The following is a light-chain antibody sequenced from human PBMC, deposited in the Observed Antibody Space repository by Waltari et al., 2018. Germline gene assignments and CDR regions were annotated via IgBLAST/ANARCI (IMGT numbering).Light chain of an antibody. J-gene: IGLJ3*02. CDR1: SGTVISGYH. CDR2: RTT. V-gene: IGLV7-43*01. CDR3: LLWDTTTWV. Sequence: QTVVTQEPSLTVSPGGTVTLTCASSSGTVISGYHPNWFQQKPGQAPRELIYRTTNSHSWTPVRFSGSLPGGKAALTLSGVQPEDEADYYCLLWDTTTWVFGGGTKLTVL.